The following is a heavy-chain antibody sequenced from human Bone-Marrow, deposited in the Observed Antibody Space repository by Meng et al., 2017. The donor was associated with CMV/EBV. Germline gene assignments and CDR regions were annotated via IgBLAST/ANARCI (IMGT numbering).Heavy chain of an antibody. CDR3: AKERILLRSLEY. Sequence: SLKISCAASGFTFDDYAMHWVRQAPGKGLEWVSGISWNSGRKGYADSVKGRFTISRDNAKNSLFLQMNSLRAEDTDLYYCAKERILLRSLEYWGQGTLVTVSS. D-gene: IGHD3-9*01. CDR2: ISWNSGRK. V-gene: IGHV3-9*01. J-gene: IGHJ4*02. CDR1: GFTFDDYA.